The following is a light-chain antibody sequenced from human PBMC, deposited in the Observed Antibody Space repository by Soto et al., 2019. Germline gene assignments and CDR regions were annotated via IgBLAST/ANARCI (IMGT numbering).Light chain of an antibody. V-gene: IGKV4-1*01. Sequence: DIVRTQSPDSLAVALGERATINCKSSQGVLYSSNNKNFLAWYQQKPGQPPKLLFYWASTRQSGVPDRFSGSGSGTDSTLTITGVQAEDVAVYYCQQYYSSLAINFGQGTRLEIK. J-gene: IGKJ5*01. CDR3: QQYYSSLAIN. CDR1: QGVLYSSNNKNF. CDR2: WAS.